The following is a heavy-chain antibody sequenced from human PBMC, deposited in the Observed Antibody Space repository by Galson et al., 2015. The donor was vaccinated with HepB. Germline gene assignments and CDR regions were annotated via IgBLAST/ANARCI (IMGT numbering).Heavy chain of an antibody. D-gene: IGHD2-2*02. CDR2: ISGSGGST. CDR3: AKKYAGYCSSTSCYNGDF. V-gene: IGHV3-23*01. Sequence: SLRLSCAASGFTFSSYAMSWVRQAPGKGLEWVSAISGSGGSTYYADSVKGRFTISRDNSKNTLYLQMNSLRAEDTAVYYCAKKYAGYCSSTSCYNGDFWGQGTLVTVSS. CDR1: GFTFSSYA. J-gene: IGHJ4*02.